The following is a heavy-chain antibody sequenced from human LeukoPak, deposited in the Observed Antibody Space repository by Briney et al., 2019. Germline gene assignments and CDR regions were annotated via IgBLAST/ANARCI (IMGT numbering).Heavy chain of an antibody. CDR3: ARDRGSWSAFDY. V-gene: IGHV4-61*01. CDR2: IYYSGST. CDR1: GGSVSSGSYY. D-gene: IGHD6-13*01. Sequence: SETLSLTCTVSGGSVSSGSYYWSWIRQPPGKGLEWIGYIYYSGSTNYNPSLKSRVTISVDTSKNQFSLKLSSVTAADTAVYYCARDRGSWSAFDYWGQGTLVTVSS. J-gene: IGHJ4*02.